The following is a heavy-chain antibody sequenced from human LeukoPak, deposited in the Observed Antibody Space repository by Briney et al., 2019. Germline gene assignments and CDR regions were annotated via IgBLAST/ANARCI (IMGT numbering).Heavy chain of an antibody. CDR3: ARDGGIAVADSMSYYYYGMDV. CDR2: IYYSGST. J-gene: IGHJ6*02. D-gene: IGHD6-19*01. Sequence: PSETLSLTCTVSGGSISSYYWSWIRQPPGKGLEWIGYIYYSGSTNYNPSLKSRVTISVDTSKNQFSLKLSSVTAADTAVYYCARDGGIAVADSMSYYYYGMDVWGQGTTVTVSS. CDR1: GGSISSYY. V-gene: IGHV4-59*12.